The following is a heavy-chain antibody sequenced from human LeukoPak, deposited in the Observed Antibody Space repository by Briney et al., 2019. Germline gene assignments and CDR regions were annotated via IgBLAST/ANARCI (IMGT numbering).Heavy chain of an antibody. Sequence: GGSLRLSCAASGFTFSGSAMHWVRQASGKGLEWVGRIRSKANSYATAYAASVKGRFTISRDDSKNTAYLQMNSLKTEDTAVYYCTRSSIAVAGHDYWGQGTLVTVSS. V-gene: IGHV3-73*01. CDR2: IRSKANSYAT. J-gene: IGHJ4*02. D-gene: IGHD6-19*01. CDR1: GFTFSGSA. CDR3: TRSSIAVAGHDY.